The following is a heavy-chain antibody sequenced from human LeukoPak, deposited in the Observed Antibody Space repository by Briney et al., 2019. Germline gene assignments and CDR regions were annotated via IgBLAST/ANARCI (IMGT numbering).Heavy chain of an antibody. CDR1: GFTVSSNY. Sequence: HPGGSLTLSCAASGFTVSSNYMSWVRQAPGKGLEWVSVIYSGGSTYYADSVKSRFTISRDNSKNTLYLQMNSLRAEDTAVYYCARVTQFGVAGLIYRQASYYFGMDVWGQGTTVTVS. CDR2: IYSGGST. V-gene: IGHV3-53*01. CDR3: ARVTQFGVAGLIYRQASYYFGMDV. J-gene: IGHJ6*02. D-gene: IGHD6-19*01.